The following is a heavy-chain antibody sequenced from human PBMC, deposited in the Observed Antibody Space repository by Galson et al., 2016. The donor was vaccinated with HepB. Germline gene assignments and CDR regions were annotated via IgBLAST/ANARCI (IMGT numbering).Heavy chain of an antibody. V-gene: IGHV3-23*01. CDR1: GFTFSSYG. J-gene: IGHJ4*02. D-gene: IGHD3-10*01. Sequence: SLRLSCAASGFTFSSYGMSWVRQAPGKGLEWVSSISGSGGSTYYADSVKGRFTISRDNSKNTLYLQMNSLRAEDTAVCYCAKRGSRAGDTWITMIRGDQIYYFDYWGQGTLVTVSS. CDR3: AKRGSRAGDTWITMIRGDQIYYFDY. CDR2: ISGSGGST.